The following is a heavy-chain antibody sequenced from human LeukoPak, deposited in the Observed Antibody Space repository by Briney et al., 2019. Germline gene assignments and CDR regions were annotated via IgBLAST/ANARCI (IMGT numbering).Heavy chain of an antibody. Sequence: GRSLRLSCAASGFTFDDYAMHWVRHAPGKGLEWVSGISWNSGSIVYADSVKGRFTISRDNAKNSLYLQMNSLSAEDTAVYYCARWSPQSYGKYYLDSWGQGTLVTVSS. J-gene: IGHJ4*02. CDR3: ARWSPQSYGKYYLDS. V-gene: IGHV3-9*01. CDR1: GFTFDDYA. D-gene: IGHD1-26*01. CDR2: ISWNSGSI.